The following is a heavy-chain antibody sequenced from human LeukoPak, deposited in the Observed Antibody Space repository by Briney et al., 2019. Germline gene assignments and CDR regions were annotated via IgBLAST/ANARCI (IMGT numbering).Heavy chain of an antibody. Sequence: GGSLRLSCAASGFTFSTYWMHWVRQAPGKGLVWVSQINTDGNSTTYADSVKGRFTVSRDNAKNTLYLQMNSLSAEDTAVYYCARELASGDWGQGTLVTVSS. CDR3: ARELASGD. V-gene: IGHV3-74*01. CDR1: GFTFSTYW. CDR2: INTDGNST. J-gene: IGHJ4*02. D-gene: IGHD6-13*01.